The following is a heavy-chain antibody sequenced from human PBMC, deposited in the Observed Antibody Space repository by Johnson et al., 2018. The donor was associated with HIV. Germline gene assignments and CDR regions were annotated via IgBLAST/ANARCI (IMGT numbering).Heavy chain of an antibody. D-gene: IGHD2-15*01. CDR3: ARERGISGGFDF. J-gene: IGHJ3*01. CDR1: GFTFDDYG. Sequence: VQLVESGGGVVQPGGSLRLSCAASGFTFDDYGMSWVRQAPGKGLEWVSGISWNGSTTSYADSVKGRFTISRDNSKNTLYLQMNSLRVEDTAVYYCARERGISGGFDFWGQGTRVSVSS. CDR2: ISWNGSTT. V-gene: IGHV3-20*04.